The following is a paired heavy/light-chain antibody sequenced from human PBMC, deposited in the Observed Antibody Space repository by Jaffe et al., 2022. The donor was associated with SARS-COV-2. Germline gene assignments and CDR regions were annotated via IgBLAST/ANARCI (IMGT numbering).Light chain of an antibody. CDR2: EDN. V-gene: IGLV6-57*01. CDR3: QSYDSSNWV. Sequence: NFMLTQPHSVSESPGKTVTISCTRSSGSIASNYVQWYQQRPGSSPTTVIYEDNQRPSGVPDRFSGSIDSSSNSASLTISGLKTEDEADYYCQSYDSSNWVFGGGTKLTVL. CDR1: SGSIASNY. J-gene: IGLJ3*02.
Heavy chain of an antibody. CDR3: AKEPGYYDYVWGSYRPHYFDY. D-gene: IGHD3-16*02. CDR2: ISGSGGST. Sequence: EVQLLESGGGLVQPGGSLRLSCAASGFTFSSYAMSWVRQAPGKGLEWVSAISGSGGSTYYADSVKGRFTISRDNSKNTLYLQMNSLRAEDTAVYYCAKEPGYYDYVWGSYRPHYFDYWGQGTLVTVSS. CDR1: GFTFSSYA. V-gene: IGHV3-23*01. J-gene: IGHJ4*02.